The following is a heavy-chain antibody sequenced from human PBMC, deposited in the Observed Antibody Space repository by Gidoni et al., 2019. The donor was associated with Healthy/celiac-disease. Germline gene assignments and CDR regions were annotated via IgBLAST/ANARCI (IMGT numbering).Heavy chain of an antibody. Sequence: QVQLQESGPGLEKHAQTLSLTCTISGGSISSGGYYWSWIRQHPGKGLEWIGYIYSSGSTYYNPSLKSRVTISVDTSKNQFSLKLSSVTAADTAVYYCARREVWGVKGFNWGQGTLVTVSS. D-gene: IGHD3-10*01. V-gene: IGHV4-31*03. CDR3: ARREVWGVKGFN. J-gene: IGHJ4*02. CDR2: IYSSGST. CDR1: GGSISSGGYY.